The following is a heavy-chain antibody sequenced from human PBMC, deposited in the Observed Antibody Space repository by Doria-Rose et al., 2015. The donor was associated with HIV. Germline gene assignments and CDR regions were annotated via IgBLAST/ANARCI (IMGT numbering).Heavy chain of an antibody. CDR2: IFSDDVR. D-gene: IGHD6-13*01. CDR3: ARIKSSRWYHKYYFDF. J-gene: IGHJ4*02. CDR1: GVSLSSPGMG. V-gene: IGHV2-26*01. Sequence: SGPALVKPTETLTLTCTVSGVSLSSPGMGVSWIRQPPGKALEWLANIFSDDVRSYKTSSKSRLTISRGTSKSQVVLTMTDMDPVDTATYYCARIKSSRWYHKYYFDFWGQGTLVIVSA.